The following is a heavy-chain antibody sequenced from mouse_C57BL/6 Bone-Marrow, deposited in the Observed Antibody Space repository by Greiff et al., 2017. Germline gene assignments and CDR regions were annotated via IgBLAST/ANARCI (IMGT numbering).Heavy chain of an antibody. CDR2: IEPENGDT. V-gene: IGHV14-4*01. J-gene: IGHJ3*01. CDR3: TGWLLRAY. CDR1: GFNIKDDN. Sequence: EVKVVESGAELVRPGASVKLSCTASGFNIKDDNMHWVKQRPEKGLEWIGWIEPENGDTEYASKFQGKATITADTSSNTAYLQLSSLTSEDTAVYYCTGWLLRAYWGQGTLVTVSA. D-gene: IGHD2-3*01.